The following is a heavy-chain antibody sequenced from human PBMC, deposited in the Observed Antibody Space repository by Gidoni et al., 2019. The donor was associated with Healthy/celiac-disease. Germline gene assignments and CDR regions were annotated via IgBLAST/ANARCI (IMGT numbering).Heavy chain of an antibody. Sequence: EVQLVESVGGLVKPGGSLSLSCAASGFPFSNARMGWVSQAPGKGLEWVGRIKSKTDGGTTDYAAPVKGRFTISRDDSKNTLYLQMNSLKTEDTAVYYYTSDTYYYDTDYWGQGTLVTVSS. J-gene: IGHJ4*02. D-gene: IGHD3-22*01. CDR1: GFPFSNAR. CDR2: IKSKTDGGTT. V-gene: IGHV3-15*01. CDR3: TSDTYYYDTDY.